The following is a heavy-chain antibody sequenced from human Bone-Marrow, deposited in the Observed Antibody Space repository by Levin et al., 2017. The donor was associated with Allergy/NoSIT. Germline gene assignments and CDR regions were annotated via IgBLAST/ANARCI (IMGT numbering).Heavy chain of an antibody. D-gene: IGHD3-10*01. CDR2: FDPEDGRT. J-gene: IGHJ3*02. CDR1: GNTLIELS. CDR3: ATDQVVRGVIGTHDPVDI. V-gene: IGHV1-24*01. Sequence: GESLKISCKVFGNTLIELSMHWVRQTPGRGLEWMGGFDPEDGRTVYPQKFQGRVTMTEDTSTDTAYMELRSLRSEDTAVYYCATDQVVRGVIGTHDPVDIWGQGTLVTVSS.